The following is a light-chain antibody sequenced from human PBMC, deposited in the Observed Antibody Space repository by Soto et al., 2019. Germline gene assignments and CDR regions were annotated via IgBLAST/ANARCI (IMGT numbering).Light chain of an antibody. CDR1: TSNIGNNY. Sequence: QAGVTQPPSVSAAPGQKVTISCSGSTSNIGNNYVSLYQQLPGTAPKVLIYDSTKRPSGIPDRFSGSKSGTSATLGITGLQTGDEADYYCGTWDTSLNGFVFGTGTKSPS. CDR3: GTWDTSLNGFV. J-gene: IGLJ1*01. CDR2: DST. V-gene: IGLV1-51*01.